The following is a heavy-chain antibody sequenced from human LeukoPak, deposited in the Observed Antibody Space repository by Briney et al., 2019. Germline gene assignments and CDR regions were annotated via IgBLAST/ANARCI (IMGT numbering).Heavy chain of an antibody. V-gene: IGHV1-18*01. CDR2: ISAYNGST. D-gene: IGHD3-3*01. CDR1: GYTFTSYG. J-gene: IGHJ4*02. CDR3: ARDNLNKYDFWSGSVDY. Sequence: ASVKVSCKASGYTFTSYGISWVRQAPGQGLEWMGWISAYNGSTNYAQKLQGRVTMTTDTSTSTAYMELRSLRSDDTAVYYCARDNLNKYDFWSGSVDYWGQGTLVTVSS.